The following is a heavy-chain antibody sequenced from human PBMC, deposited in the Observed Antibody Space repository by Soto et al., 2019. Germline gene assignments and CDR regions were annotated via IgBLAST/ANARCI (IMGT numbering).Heavy chain of an antibody. CDR3: ARGGQQALLLEY. D-gene: IGHD6-13*01. CDR2: INHSGST. CDR1: GGSFSGYY. V-gene: IGHV4-34*01. J-gene: IGHJ4*02. Sequence: SETLSLTCAVYGGSFSGYYWSWIRQPPGKGLEWIGEINHSGSTNYNPSLKSRVTISVDTSKNQFSLKLSSVTAADTAVYYCARGGQQALLLEYWGQGTLVTVSS.